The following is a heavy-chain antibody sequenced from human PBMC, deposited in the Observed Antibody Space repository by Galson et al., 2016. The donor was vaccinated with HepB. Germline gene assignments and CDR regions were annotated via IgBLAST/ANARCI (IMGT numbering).Heavy chain of an antibody. CDR3: ARGGMDV. CDR1: GFTFSSFA. V-gene: IGHV3-64*02. J-gene: IGHJ6*02. CDR2: ISSNGGST. Sequence: SLRLSCAASGFTFSSFAMHWVRQAPGKGLEYVSGISSNGGSTYYADSVRGRFTISRDNSKKTLYRQMGSLRAEDMAVYYCARGGMDVWGQGTTVTVSS.